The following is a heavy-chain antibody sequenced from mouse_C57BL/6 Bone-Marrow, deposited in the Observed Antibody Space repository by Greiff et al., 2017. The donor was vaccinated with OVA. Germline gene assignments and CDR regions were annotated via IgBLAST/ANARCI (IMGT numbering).Heavy chain of an antibody. Sequence: EVQRVESGGGLVQPRGSLKLSCAASGFSFNTYAMTWVRQAPGKGLEWVARISGKSNNYATYYAVSVKDRFTISRDDSESMLYLKMNNEKAVDTAMYYCGRGAAEATEGTWFAYWGEGTLVTVSA. CDR1: GFSFNTYA. CDR2: ISGKSNNYAT. V-gene: IGHV10-1*01. CDR3: GRGAAEATEGTWFAY. J-gene: IGHJ3*01. D-gene: IGHD3-2*02.